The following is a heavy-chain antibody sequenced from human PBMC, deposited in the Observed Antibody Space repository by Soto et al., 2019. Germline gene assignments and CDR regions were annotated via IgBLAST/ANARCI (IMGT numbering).Heavy chain of an antibody. V-gene: IGHV1-18*01. D-gene: IGHD3-10*01. Sequence: ASVKVSCKASGYTFTSYVISWVRQAPGQGLEWMGWISAYNGNTNYAQKLQGRVTMTTDTSTSTAYMELRSLRSDDTAVYYCARDLERNPFTFLYYYGSESSLCNFDYWGQGTLVTVSS. CDR2: ISAYNGNT. CDR3: ARDLERNPFTFLYYYGSESSLCNFDY. CDR1: GYTFTSYV. J-gene: IGHJ4*02.